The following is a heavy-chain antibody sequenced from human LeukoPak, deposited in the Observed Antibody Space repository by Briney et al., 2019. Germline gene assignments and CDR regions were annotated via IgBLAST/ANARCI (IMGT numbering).Heavy chain of an antibody. CDR1: GFTFSSYG. CDR3: AKDQRDSSGFYYFDY. D-gene: IGHD3-22*01. Sequence: GRSLRLSCAASGFTFSSYGMHWVRQAPGKGLEWVAVISYDGSNEYYADSVKGRFTISRDNSKNTLYLQMNSLRAEDTAVYYCAKDQRDSSGFYYFDYWGQGTLVTVSS. CDR2: ISYDGSNE. V-gene: IGHV3-30*18. J-gene: IGHJ4*02.